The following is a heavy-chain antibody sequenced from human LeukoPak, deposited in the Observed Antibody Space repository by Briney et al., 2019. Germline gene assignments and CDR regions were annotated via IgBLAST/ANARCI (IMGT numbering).Heavy chain of an antibody. CDR2: IYYSGST. V-gene: IGHV4-39*01. J-gene: IGHJ4*02. CDR1: GGSISSSNYY. Sequence: PSETLSLTCTVSGGSISSSNYYWGWIRQPPGKGLEWIGSIYYSGSTYYNPSLKSRVTISVDTSKNQFSLKLSSVTAADTAVYYCARLDSLKTYYDILTGYAFDYWGQGTLVTVSS. D-gene: IGHD3-9*01. CDR3: ARLDSLKTYYDILTGYAFDY.